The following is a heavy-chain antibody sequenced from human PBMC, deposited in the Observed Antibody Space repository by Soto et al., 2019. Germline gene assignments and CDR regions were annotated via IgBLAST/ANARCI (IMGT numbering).Heavy chain of an antibody. CDR3: AKGAYYDFCSGYSYYFDS. D-gene: IGHD3-3*01. CDR2: ISGSGGST. V-gene: IGHV3-23*01. CDR1: GFTFSSYA. J-gene: IGHJ4*02. Sequence: GGSLRLSCAASGFTFSSYAMSWVRQAPGKGLEWVSVISGSGGSTYYADSVKGRFTISRDNSKNTLYVQMNSLRAEDTAVYYCAKGAYYDFCSGYSYYFDSWGQRTLVTVSS.